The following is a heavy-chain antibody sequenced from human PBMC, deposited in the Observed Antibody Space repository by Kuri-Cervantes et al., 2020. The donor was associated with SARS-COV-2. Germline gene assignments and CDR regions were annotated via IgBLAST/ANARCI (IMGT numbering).Heavy chain of an antibody. J-gene: IGHJ4*01. CDR3: ARGSGFREQTFDY. V-gene: IGHV3-30*14. Sequence: LTCAASGFTFSGSAMHWARQAPGRGLERVAVISYDGSKKYHAESVKGRFTISRDNSKNTLYLQMNSLRAEDTAVYYCARGSGFREQTFDYWGQGTLVTVSS. D-gene: IGHD3-10*01. CDR1: GFTFSGSA. CDR2: ISYDGSKK.